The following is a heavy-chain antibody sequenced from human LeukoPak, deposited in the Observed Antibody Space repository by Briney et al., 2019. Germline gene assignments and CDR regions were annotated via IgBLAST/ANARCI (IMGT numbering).Heavy chain of an antibody. Sequence: PGGSLRLSCAASGFTFSSYVMHWVRQGPGKGLEWVSAISVNGNTYHADSVKGRFTISRDSYKNTLYLQMNSLRAEDAAVYYCAKAPVTTCSGAYCYPFDYWGQGTLVTVSS. CDR2: ISVNGNT. CDR1: GFTFSSYV. CDR3: AKAPVTTCSGAYCYPFDY. V-gene: IGHV3-23*01. D-gene: IGHD2-15*01. J-gene: IGHJ4*02.